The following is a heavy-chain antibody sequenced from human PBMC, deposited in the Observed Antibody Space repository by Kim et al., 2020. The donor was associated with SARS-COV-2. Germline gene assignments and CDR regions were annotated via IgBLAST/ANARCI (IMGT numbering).Heavy chain of an antibody. CDR3: ARRGAVAGKPLFDY. D-gene: IGHD6-19*01. CDR2: ISSSGST. J-gene: IGHJ4*02. V-gene: IGHV4-39*01. CDR1: GGSFSSSGYY. Sequence: SETLFLTCTVSGGSFSSSGYYWTWIRQPPGKGLEWIGSISSSGSTYYSPSLRSRITISVDTSKSQFSLRLSSVTAADTAIYYCARRGAVAGKPLFDYWGQGSLVSVSS.